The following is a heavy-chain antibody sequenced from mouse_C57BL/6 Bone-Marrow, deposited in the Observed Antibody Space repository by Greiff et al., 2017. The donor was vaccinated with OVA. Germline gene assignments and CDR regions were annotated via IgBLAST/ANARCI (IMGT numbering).Heavy chain of an antibody. J-gene: IGHJ4*01. V-gene: IGHV5-12*01. Sequence: EVQLQESGGGLVQPGGSLKLSCAASGFTFSDFYMYWIRQTPEKRLEWVAYISNGGGSTYYPDTVKGRFTISRDNAKNTLYLQLSRLKSEDTAMYYCERRDAMDYWGQGTSVTVSS. CDR2: ISNGGGST. CDR1: GFTFSDFY. CDR3: ERRDAMDY.